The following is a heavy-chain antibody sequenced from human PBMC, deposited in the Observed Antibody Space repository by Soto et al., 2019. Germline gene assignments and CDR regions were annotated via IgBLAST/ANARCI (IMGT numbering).Heavy chain of an antibody. Sequence: ASVKVCCKASGDSFTNHGVSWVRQAPGQGLEWMGWISTVNGKTDYSERLQGRLTMTTDTSTNTAYMELRSLTSDDTAIYYCARSCPGRTCYFIYWGQGTLVTVSS. CDR3: ARSCPGRTCYFIY. J-gene: IGHJ4*02. D-gene: IGHD2-8*02. V-gene: IGHV1-18*01. CDR2: ISTVNGKT. CDR1: GDSFTNHG.